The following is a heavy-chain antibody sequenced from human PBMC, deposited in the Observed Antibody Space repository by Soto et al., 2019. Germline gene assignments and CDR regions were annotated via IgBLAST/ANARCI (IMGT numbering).Heavy chain of an antibody. V-gene: IGHV1-46*01. Sequence: QVQLVQSGAEVKKPGASVKVSCKSSGYTFTRYYVHWVRQAPGQGLEWMGVINPSGVSTRYAQKFQGRVTMSRDTSTSTVYIELSSLRSEDTAVYYCARDFRTIPIFGVYRVSGMDVWGQGTTVTVSS. CDR1: GYTFTRYY. J-gene: IGHJ6*02. D-gene: IGHD3-3*01. CDR2: INPSGVST. CDR3: ARDFRTIPIFGVYRVSGMDV.